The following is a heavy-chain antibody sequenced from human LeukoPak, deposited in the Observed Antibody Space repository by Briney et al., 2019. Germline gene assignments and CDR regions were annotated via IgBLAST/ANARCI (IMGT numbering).Heavy chain of an antibody. V-gene: IGHV4-59*01. CDR3: AREGDSSAPYAFDI. Sequence: PSETLSLTCTVSGGSISSYYWSWIRQPPGKGLEWIGYIYYSGSTNYNPSLKSRVTISVDTSKNQFSLKLSSVTAADTAVYYCAREGDSSAPYAFDIWGQGTMVTVSS. D-gene: IGHD3-22*01. CDR1: GGSISSYY. CDR2: IYYSGST. J-gene: IGHJ3*02.